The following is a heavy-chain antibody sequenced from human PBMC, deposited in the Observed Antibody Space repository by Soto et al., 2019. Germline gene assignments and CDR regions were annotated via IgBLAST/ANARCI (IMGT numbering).Heavy chain of an antibody. V-gene: IGHV3-74*01. Sequence: GSLRLSCAASGFTLSSYWMHWVRQAPVKGLVWVSRINSDGSSTGYADSVKGRFTISRDNAKNTLYLQMNSLRAEDTAVYYCARDPGTGYYDSSGYYYDWGQGTLVTVSS. CDR2: INSDGSST. D-gene: IGHD3-22*01. CDR3: ARDPGTGYYDSSGYYYD. J-gene: IGHJ4*02. CDR1: GFTLSSYW.